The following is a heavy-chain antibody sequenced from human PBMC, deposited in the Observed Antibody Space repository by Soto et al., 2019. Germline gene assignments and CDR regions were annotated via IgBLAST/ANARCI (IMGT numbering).Heavy chain of an antibody. Sequence: HPGGSLRLSCAASGFTFSSYGMHWVRQAPGKGLEWVAVIWYDGSNKYYADSVKGRFTISRDNSKNTLYLQMNSLRAEDTAVYYCARVAAAGPKYYYYYYGMDVWGQGTTVTVSS. D-gene: IGHD6-13*01. J-gene: IGHJ6*02. CDR3: ARVAAAGPKYYYYYYGMDV. CDR2: IWYDGSNK. V-gene: IGHV3-33*01. CDR1: GFTFSSYG.